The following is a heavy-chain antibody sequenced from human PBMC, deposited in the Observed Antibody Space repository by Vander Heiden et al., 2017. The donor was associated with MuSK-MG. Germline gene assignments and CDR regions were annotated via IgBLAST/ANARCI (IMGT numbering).Heavy chain of an antibody. CDR3: AKRGNSGLYYFAN. D-gene: IGHD1-7*01. Sequence: EVQLLESGGGLVQPGGSLRLSCAASGFTFSNSGMSWVRQGSGKGLEWVSSITPSGGATFYADSVKGRVTISRDNSKNTLYLQMNSLRAEDTASYFCAKRGNSGLYYFANWGQGTQVTVSS. CDR1: GFTFSNSG. J-gene: IGHJ4*02. V-gene: IGHV3-23*01. CDR2: ITPSGGAT.